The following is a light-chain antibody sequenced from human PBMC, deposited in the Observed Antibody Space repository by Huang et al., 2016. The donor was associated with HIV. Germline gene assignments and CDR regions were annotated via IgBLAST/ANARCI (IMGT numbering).Light chain of an antibody. CDR3: MQTLQTPYT. V-gene: IGKV2-28*01. CDR2: LGS. Sequence: DIILTQSPLSLPVTPGEPASISCRSSQSLLHRYGYTFLQWCVQKPGQSPQILISLGSDRASGVPDRFTGSGSGTDFTLEISNVEAEDVGIYYCMQTLQTPYTFGPGTTVDF. J-gene: IGKJ3*01. CDR1: QSLLHRYGYTF.